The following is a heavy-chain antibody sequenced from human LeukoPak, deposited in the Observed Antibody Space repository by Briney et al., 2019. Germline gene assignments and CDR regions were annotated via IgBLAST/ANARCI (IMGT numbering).Heavy chain of an antibody. CDR3: ARGRNSSGWYRYYYYGMDV. J-gene: IGHJ6*02. D-gene: IGHD6-19*01. V-gene: IGHV4-34*01. Sequence: SETLSLTCAVYGGSFSGYYWSWIRQPPGKGLEWIGEINHSGSTNYNPSLKSRVTISVDTSKNQFSLKLSSVTAADTAVYYCARGRNSSGWYRYYYYGMDVWGQGTTVTVSS. CDR2: INHSGST. CDR1: GGSFSGYY.